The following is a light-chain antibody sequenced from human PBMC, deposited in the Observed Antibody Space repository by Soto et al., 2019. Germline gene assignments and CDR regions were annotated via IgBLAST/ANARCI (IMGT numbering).Light chain of an antibody. CDR3: QQYNNWPPT. CDR2: GAS. CDR1: QSVSSN. Sequence: EIELTQSPATLSLSPGERATLSCRASQSVSSNLAWYQQKPGQAPRLLIYGASTRATGIPARFSGSGSGTEFTLTISSLQSEDFAVYYCQQYNNWPPTFGQGTKVDIK. J-gene: IGKJ1*01. V-gene: IGKV3-15*01.